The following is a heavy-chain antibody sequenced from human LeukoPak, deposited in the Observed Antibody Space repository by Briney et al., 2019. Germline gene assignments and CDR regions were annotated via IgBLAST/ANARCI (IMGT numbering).Heavy chain of an antibody. J-gene: IGHJ5*02. CDR2: INPNSGGT. CDR3: ARDLKRGHTYGSNWFDP. Sequence: ASVKVSCKASGYTFTGYYMHWVRQAPGQGLEWMGWINPNSGGTNYAQKFQGRVTMTRDTSITTAYVELSRLRSGDTAVYYCARDLKRGHTYGSNWFDPWGQGTLVTVSS. V-gene: IGHV1-2*02. CDR1: GYTFTGYY. D-gene: IGHD3-10*01.